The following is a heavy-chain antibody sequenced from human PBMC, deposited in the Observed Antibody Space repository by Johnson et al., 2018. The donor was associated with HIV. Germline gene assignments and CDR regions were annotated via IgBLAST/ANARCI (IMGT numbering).Heavy chain of an antibody. V-gene: IGHV3-23*04. J-gene: IGHJ3*02. Sequence: VLLVESGGGLVQPGGSLRLSCAASGYSVTGYNMNWVRQAPGKGLEWVSSISGSGGGVSFADSVKGRFTISRDNSKNTQYMQMNSLGAEDTAIYYCAKFPGYYAPFDIWGQGTMVTVSS. CDR3: AKFPGYYAPFDI. D-gene: IGHD3-3*01. CDR2: ISGSGGGV. CDR1: GYSVTGYN.